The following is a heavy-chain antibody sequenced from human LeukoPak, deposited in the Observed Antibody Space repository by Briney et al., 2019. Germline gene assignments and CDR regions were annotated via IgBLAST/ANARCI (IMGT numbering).Heavy chain of an antibody. J-gene: IGHJ4*02. Sequence: ASVKVSCKASGYTFTSYGISWVRQAPGQGLEWMGWINPNSGGTNYAQKFQGRVTMTRDTSISTAYMELSRLRSDDTAVYYCARGQYCSGGSCYDYWGQGTLVTVSS. D-gene: IGHD2-15*01. CDR3: ARGQYCSGGSCYDY. CDR2: INPNSGGT. CDR1: GYTFTSYG. V-gene: IGHV1-2*02.